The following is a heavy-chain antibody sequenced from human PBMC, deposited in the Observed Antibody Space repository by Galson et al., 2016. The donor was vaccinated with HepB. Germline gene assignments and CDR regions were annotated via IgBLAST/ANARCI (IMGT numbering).Heavy chain of an antibody. D-gene: IGHD6-13*01. J-gene: IGHJ6*02. CDR1: GFTFSSYA. CDR2: ISGSGGST. CDR3: AKGLGAAAAGFYYYGMDV. V-gene: IGHV3-23*01. Sequence: SLRLSCAASGFTFSSYAMNWVRQAPGKGLEWVSAISGSGGSTYYADSVKGRFTISRDNSKNTLYLQMNSLRAEDTAVYYCAKGLGAAAAGFYYYGMDVWGQGPTVTVSS.